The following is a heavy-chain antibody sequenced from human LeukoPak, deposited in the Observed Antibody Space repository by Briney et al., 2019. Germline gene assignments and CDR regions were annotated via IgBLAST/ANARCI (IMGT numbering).Heavy chain of an antibody. CDR2: INPSGGST. CDR1: GYTFTSYY. Sequence: GASVKVSCKASGYTFTSYYMHWVRQAPGQGLEWMGIINPSGGSTSYAQKFQGRVTMTRGTSTSTVYMELSSLRSEDTAVYYCARGSGSSWYGNDAFDIWGQGTMVTVSS. CDR3: ARGSGSSWYGNDAFDI. D-gene: IGHD6-13*01. J-gene: IGHJ3*02. V-gene: IGHV1-46*01.